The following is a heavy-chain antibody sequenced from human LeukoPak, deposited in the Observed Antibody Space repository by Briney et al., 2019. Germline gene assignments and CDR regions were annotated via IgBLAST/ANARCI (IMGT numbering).Heavy chain of an antibody. V-gene: IGHV3-21*06. J-gene: IGHJ4*02. CDR2: INTVASYI. CDR1: GLTFSSFS. D-gene: IGHD3-22*01. Sequence: GGSLRLSCAASGLTFSSFSFNWVRQGPGKGLEWVSSINTVASYIYYADSVKGRFTISRDNAKNSLYLQMNSLRAEDTGVYYCARLRRNSDKSGFYYYYDYWGQGALVTVSS. CDR3: ARLRRNSDKSGFYYYYDY.